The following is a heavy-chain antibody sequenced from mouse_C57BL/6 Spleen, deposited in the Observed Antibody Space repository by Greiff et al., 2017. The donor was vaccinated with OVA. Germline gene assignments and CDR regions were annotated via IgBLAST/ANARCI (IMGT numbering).Heavy chain of an antibody. CDR1: GYAFTNYL. Sequence: VQVVESGAELVRPGTSVKVSCKASGYAFTNYLIEWVKQRPGQGLEWIGVINPGSGGTNYNEKFKGKATLTADKSSSTAYMQLSSLTSEDSAVYFCARDGYFDYWGQGTTLTVSS. J-gene: IGHJ2*01. CDR3: ARDGYFDY. V-gene: IGHV1-54*01. CDR2: INPGSGGT.